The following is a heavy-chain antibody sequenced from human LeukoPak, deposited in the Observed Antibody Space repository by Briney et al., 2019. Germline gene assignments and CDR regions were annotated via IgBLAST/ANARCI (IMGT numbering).Heavy chain of an antibody. J-gene: IGHJ4*02. V-gene: IGHV4-39*01. CDR1: GGSISSSSYY. CDR3: ARVKGGYDSSGYYFL. Sequence: SETLSLTCTVSGGSISSSSYYWGWIRQPPGKGLEWIGSIYYSGSTYYNPSLKSRVTISVDTSKNQFSLKLSSVTAADTAVYSCARVKGGYDSSGYYFLWGQGTRVTVSS. D-gene: IGHD3-22*01. CDR2: IYYSGST.